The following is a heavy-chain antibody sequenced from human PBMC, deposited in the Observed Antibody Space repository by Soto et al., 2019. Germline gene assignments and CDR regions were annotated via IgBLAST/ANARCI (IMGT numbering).Heavy chain of an antibody. CDR3: ARVPYCSSTSCYSYFDN. J-gene: IGHJ4*02. CDR2: ISSDGSST. Sequence: GGSLRLSCAASGFTFSSYSMHWARQAPGKGLVWVSRISSDGSSTNYADSVKGRFTISRDNAKNTLHLQMNSLRAEDTAVYYCARVPYCSSTSCYSYFDNWGQGTLVTVSS. D-gene: IGHD2-2*02. CDR1: GFTFSSYS. V-gene: IGHV3-74*01.